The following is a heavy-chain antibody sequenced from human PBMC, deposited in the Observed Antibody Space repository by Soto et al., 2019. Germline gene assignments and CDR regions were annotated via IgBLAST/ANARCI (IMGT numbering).Heavy chain of an antibody. CDR2: INPNSGGT. CDR1: GYAFAGYY. V-gene: IGHV1-2*02. CDR3: ARDRGRYYDSSGFGEYGLDV. J-gene: IGHJ6*02. D-gene: IGHD3-22*01. Sequence: QVQLVQSGAEVKKPGASVKVSCKASGYAFAGYYLHWVRQAPGRGLEWMGWINPNSGGTNYAQKFQGRVTLTRDMSITTAYMEVSRLRSDDTAVYYCARDRGRYYDSSGFGEYGLDVWGQGTTVTVS.